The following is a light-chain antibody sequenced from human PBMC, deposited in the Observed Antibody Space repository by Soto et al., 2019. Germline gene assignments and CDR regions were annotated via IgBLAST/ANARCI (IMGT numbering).Light chain of an antibody. CDR2: ASS. Sequence: DIQMTQSPSSVSASVGDRVTITCRASQGISSCLAWYQQNPGKAPKLLIYASSSRQSGVSSRFSGSGSGTDFTLTISSLQPEDFATYYCQQANSFPPTFGQGTKVEIK. V-gene: IGKV1D-12*01. J-gene: IGKJ1*01. CDR1: QGISSC. CDR3: QQANSFPPT.